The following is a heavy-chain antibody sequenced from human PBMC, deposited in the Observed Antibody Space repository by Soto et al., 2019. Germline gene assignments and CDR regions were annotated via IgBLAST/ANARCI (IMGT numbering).Heavy chain of an antibody. CDR3: ARDYETSSAGYYYYGMDV. D-gene: IGHD3-9*01. J-gene: IGHJ6*02. CDR1: GFTFRSYA. V-gene: IGHV3-30*09. CDR2: ISHDGNIK. Sequence: QMQLVESGGGVVQPGRSLRLSCGASGFTFRSYAMHWVRQAPGKGLEWVATISHDGNIKYYADSVKGRFAISRDNSMNAMFLQMDSLRPEDTARYYCARDYETSSAGYYYYGMDVWGHGTTVTVSS.